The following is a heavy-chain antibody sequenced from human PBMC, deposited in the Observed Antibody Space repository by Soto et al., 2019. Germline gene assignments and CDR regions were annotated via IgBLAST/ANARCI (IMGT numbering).Heavy chain of an antibody. Sequence: PSETLSLTCTVSGGSISSGDYYWSWIRQPPGKGLEWIGYIYYSGSTYYNPSLKSRVTISVDTSKNQFSLKLSSVTAADTAVYYCARVDTAMDEIDYWGQGTLVTAPQ. J-gene: IGHJ4*02. CDR3: ARVDTAMDEIDY. CDR2: IYYSGST. CDR1: GGSISSGDYY. V-gene: IGHV4-30-4*01. D-gene: IGHD5-18*01.